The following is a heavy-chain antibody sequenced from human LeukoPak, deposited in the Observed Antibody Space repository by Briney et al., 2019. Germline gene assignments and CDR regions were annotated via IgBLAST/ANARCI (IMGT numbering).Heavy chain of an antibody. D-gene: IGHD3-10*01. Sequence: ASVKVSCKASGYTFTSYDINWVRQATGQGLEWMGWMNPNSGNTGYAQKFQGRVTITRNTSISTAYMELSSLRSEDTAVYYCARTRFGELGLDYWGQGTLVTVSS. V-gene: IGHV1-8*03. CDR2: MNPNSGNT. CDR1: GYTFTSYD. J-gene: IGHJ4*02. CDR3: ARTRFGELGLDY.